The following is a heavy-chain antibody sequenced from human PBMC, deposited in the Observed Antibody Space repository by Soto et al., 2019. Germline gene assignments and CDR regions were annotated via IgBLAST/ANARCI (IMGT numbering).Heavy chain of an antibody. CDR1: GFTFSTYA. D-gene: IGHD3-22*01. CDR2: ISPNGDAT. V-gene: IGHV3-23*01. J-gene: IGHJ3*02. Sequence: GGSLRLSCAASGFTFSTYAMSWVRQAPGKGLEWVSAISPNGDATYYADSVKGRFTISRDNSRNTLYLQMNSLRAEDTAVYYCARGDYYDSSGPFSDAFDIWGQGTMVTVSS. CDR3: ARGDYYDSSGPFSDAFDI.